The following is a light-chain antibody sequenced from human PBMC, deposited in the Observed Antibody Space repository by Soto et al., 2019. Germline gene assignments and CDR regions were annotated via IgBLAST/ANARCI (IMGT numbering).Light chain of an antibody. V-gene: IGLV2-14*03. J-gene: IGLJ1*01. CDR2: DVT. CDR1: SSDVGGYNF. CDR3: SSYTSSSTLV. Sequence: QSALTQPAFVSGSPGQSITISCTGTSSDVGGYNFVSWYQHHPGKVPKLMIYDVTNRPSGVSNRFSGSKSGNTASLTISGLQAEDEADDYCSSYTSSSTLVFGTGTKLTVL.